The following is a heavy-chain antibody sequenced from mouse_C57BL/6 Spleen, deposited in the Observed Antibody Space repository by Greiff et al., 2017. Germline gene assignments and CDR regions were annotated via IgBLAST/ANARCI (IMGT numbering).Heavy chain of an antibody. Sequence: LVKPGASVKISCKASGYAFSSSWMNWVKQRPGKGLEWIGRIYPGDGDTNYNGKFKGKATLTADKSSSTAYMQLSSLTSEDSAVYFCASELGLRFAYWGQGTLVTVSA. V-gene: IGHV1-82*01. CDR2: IYPGDGDT. CDR3: ASELGLRFAY. J-gene: IGHJ3*01. CDR1: GYAFSSSW. D-gene: IGHD4-1*01.